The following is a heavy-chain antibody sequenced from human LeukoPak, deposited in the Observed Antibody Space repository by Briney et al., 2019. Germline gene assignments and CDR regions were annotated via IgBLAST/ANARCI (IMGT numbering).Heavy chain of an antibody. CDR1: GFTFSGYG. D-gene: IGHD7-27*01. CDR2: ISYDGSNK. CDR3: AKVGKHDAFDI. J-gene: IGHJ3*02. V-gene: IGHV3-30*18. Sequence: PGGSLRLSCAASGFTFSGYGMHWVRQAPGKGLEWVAVISYDGSNKYYADSVKGRFTISRDNSKNTLYLQMNSLRAEDTAVYYCAKVGKHDAFDIWGQGTMVTVSS.